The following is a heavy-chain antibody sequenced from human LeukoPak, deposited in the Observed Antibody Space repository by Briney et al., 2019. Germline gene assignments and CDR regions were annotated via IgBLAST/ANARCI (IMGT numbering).Heavy chain of an antibody. CDR2: ISSSSSYI. D-gene: IGHD3-22*01. CDR3: ARDALYYYDSSGYYPHAFDI. J-gene: IGHJ3*02. CDR1: GFTFSSYG. Sequence: PGGSLRLSCAASGFTFSSYGMSWVRQAPGKGLEWVSSISSSSSYIYYADSVKGRFTISRDNAKNSLYLQMNSLRAEDTAVYYCARDALYYYDSSGYYPHAFDIWGQGTMVTVSS. V-gene: IGHV3-21*01.